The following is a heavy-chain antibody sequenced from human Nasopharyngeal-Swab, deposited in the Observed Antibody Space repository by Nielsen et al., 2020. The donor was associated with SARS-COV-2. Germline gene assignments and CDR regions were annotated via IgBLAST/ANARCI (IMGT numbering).Heavy chain of an antibody. V-gene: IGHV3-30-3*01. CDR1: GFTFSSYA. CDR3: ARERVVVVTGPLDYYYYGMDV. D-gene: IGHD2-21*02. Sequence: GGSLRLSCAASGFTFSSYAMHWVRQAPGKGLEWVAVISYDGSNKYYADSVKGRFTISRDNSKNTLYLQMNSLRAEDTAVYYCARERVVVVTGPLDYYYYGMDVWGQGTTVTVSS. CDR2: ISYDGSNK. J-gene: IGHJ6*02.